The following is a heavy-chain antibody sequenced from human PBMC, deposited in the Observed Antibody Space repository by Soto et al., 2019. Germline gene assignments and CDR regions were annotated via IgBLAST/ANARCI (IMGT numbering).Heavy chain of an antibody. CDR1: GFIFSGSA. Sequence: EVQLVESGGGLVQPGGSLKLSCAASGFIFSGSAMHWVRQASGKGLEWVGRIRSKANNYATAYAASVKGRFTISRDDSKNTAYLQMNSLKTEDXAVXXXGXXGTTWGCDWGQGTLVTVSS. J-gene: IGHJ4*02. CDR2: IRSKANNYAT. V-gene: IGHV3-73*02. D-gene: IGHD1-1*01. CDR3: GXXGTTWGCD.